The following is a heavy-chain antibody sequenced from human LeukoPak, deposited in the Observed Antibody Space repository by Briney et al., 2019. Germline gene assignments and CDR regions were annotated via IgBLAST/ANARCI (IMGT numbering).Heavy chain of an antibody. Sequence: GGFLRLSCAASGFTFSTYWMHWVRQAPGKGLVWVSRINSDGSRTTYADSVKGRFTISRDNAKNTLYLQMNSLKTEDTAVYYCARPETQYSSGLDGFDIWGQGTMVTVSS. CDR2: INSDGSRT. CDR3: ARPETQYSSGLDGFDI. J-gene: IGHJ3*02. V-gene: IGHV3-74*01. CDR1: GFTFSTYW. D-gene: IGHD6-19*01.